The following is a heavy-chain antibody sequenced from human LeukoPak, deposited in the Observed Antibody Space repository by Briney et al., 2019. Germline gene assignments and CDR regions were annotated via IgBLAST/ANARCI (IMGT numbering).Heavy chain of an antibody. CDR1: GFTFSNAW. D-gene: IGHD6-6*01. Sequence: GGSLRLSCAASGFTFSNAWMSWVGQAPGKGLEWVGRIKSKTDGGTTDYAAPVKGRFTISRDDSKNTLYLQMNSLKTEDTAVYYCTTLIAAYPYFDYWGQGTLVTVSS. CDR3: TTLIAAYPYFDY. J-gene: IGHJ4*02. CDR2: IKSKTDGGTT. V-gene: IGHV3-15*01.